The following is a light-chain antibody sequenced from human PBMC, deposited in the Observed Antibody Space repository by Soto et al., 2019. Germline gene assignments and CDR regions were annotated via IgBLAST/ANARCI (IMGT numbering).Light chain of an antibody. J-gene: IGKJ1*01. CDR3: QQHNSYRT. CDR1: QSTSRW. Sequence: DIQMTQSPSTLSASVGDRVTITCRASQSTSRWLAWYQQKPGKAPNLLIHDASSLERGVPSRFSGSGSGTEFTLTISSLQPDDFATYYCQQHNSYRTFGQGTKVDIK. V-gene: IGKV1-5*01. CDR2: DAS.